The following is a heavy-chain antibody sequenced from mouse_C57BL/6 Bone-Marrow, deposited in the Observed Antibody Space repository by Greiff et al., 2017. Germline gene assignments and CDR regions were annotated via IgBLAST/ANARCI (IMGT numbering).Heavy chain of an antibody. CDR2: IWGGGST. Sequence: VQLVESGPGLVAPSQSLSITCTVSGFSLTSYGVDWVRQPPGTGLEWLGVIWGGGSTNYTSALMSRLSISKDNSKSQVFLKMNSLQTDDTAMYYCAKHELGLWFAYWGQGTLVTVSA. CDR1: GFSLTSYG. CDR3: AKHELGLWFAY. V-gene: IGHV2-9*01. J-gene: IGHJ3*01. D-gene: IGHD4-1*01.